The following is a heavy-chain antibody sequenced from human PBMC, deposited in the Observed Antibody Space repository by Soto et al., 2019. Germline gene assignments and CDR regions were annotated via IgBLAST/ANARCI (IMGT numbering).Heavy chain of an antibody. CDR3: AKDDGGVWSVPKGGFFPYFGMDV. J-gene: IGHJ6*02. D-gene: IGHD3-3*01. CDR1: GITLSDHG. V-gene: IGHV3-9*01. Sequence: EVQLVESGGGLVQPGTSLRLSCVASGITLSDHGMHWVRLAPERGLEWVSGISWNSVTIDYAESVKGRFTISRDNAKSSLDLEMSSLTVEDTALYYCAKDDGGVWSVPKGGFFPYFGMDVWGHGTTVTVS. CDR2: ISWNSVTI.